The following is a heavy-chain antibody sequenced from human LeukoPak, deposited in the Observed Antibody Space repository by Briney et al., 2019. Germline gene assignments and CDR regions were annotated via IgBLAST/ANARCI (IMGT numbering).Heavy chain of an antibody. CDR1: GGSISSHY. J-gene: IGHJ4*02. Sequence: PSETLSLTCTVSGGSISSHYWSWIRQPPEKGLEWIGYIYYSGSTNYNPSLKSRVTISVDTSKNQFSLKLSSVTAADTAVYYCARVGIAAAYDYWGQGTLVTVSS. V-gene: IGHV4-59*11. CDR2: IYYSGST. CDR3: ARVGIAAAYDY. D-gene: IGHD6-13*01.